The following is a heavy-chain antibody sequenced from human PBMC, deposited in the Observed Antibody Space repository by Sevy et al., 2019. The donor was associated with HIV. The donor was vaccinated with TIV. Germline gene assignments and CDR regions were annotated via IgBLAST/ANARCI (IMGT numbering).Heavy chain of an antibody. Sequence: GGSLRLSCAGAGFTFSNYAMHWVRQAPGKGLECVAGLWSHGRREYYAEFAKGRFTISRDNSKNTVYLHMDSLRTDDTVVYYCAKEDDAFDVWGQGTMVTVSS. CDR3: AKEDDAFDV. CDR2: LWSHGRRE. CDR1: GFTFSNYA. V-gene: IGHV3-33*03. J-gene: IGHJ3*01.